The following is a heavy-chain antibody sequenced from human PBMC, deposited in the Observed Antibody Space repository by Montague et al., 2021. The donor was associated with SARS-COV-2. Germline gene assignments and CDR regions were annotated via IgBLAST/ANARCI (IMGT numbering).Heavy chain of an antibody. CDR2: INSDGSDT. CDR3: AREEAWDLMIDS. CDR1: GFTFSYYW. J-gene: IGHJ4*02. D-gene: IGHD1-26*01. V-gene: IGHV3-74*01. Sequence: SLRLSCASSGFTFSYYWMHWVRQTPGKGLVWVSRINSDGSDTSYADSVKGRFTISRGNAKNTPYLQMDSLRAEDTAVYYCAREEAWDLMIDSWGRGTLVTVSS.